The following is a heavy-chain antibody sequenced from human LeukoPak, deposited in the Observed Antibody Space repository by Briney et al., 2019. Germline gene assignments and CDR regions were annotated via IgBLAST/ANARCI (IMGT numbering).Heavy chain of an antibody. Sequence: SVKVTCKASGGIFSNYAISWVRQAAGQEREWMGGIIPIFGTANYAQKFQGRVTITADESTSTAYMELSSLRSEDTAVYYCARGRGPYDISYFDYWGQGTLVTVSS. CDR3: ARGRGPYDISYFDY. CDR2: IIPIFGTA. V-gene: IGHV1-69*01. CDR1: GGIFSNYA. J-gene: IGHJ4*02. D-gene: IGHD3-9*01.